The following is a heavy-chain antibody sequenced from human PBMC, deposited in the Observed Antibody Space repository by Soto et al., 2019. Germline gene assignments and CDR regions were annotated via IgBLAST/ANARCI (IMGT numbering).Heavy chain of an antibody. Sequence: QVQLVESGGGVVQPGRSLRLSCAASGFTFSSYGIRWVRQAPGKGLEWLAVISYDGSNKYYADSVKGRFTISRDNSKNTLYLEMNSLRAEDTAVYYCAKDLRGLHSSSWYYYGMDVWGQGTTVTVSS. CDR1: GFTFSSYG. CDR2: ISYDGSNK. V-gene: IGHV3-30*18. J-gene: IGHJ6*02. CDR3: AKDLRGLHSSSWYYYGMDV. D-gene: IGHD6-13*01.